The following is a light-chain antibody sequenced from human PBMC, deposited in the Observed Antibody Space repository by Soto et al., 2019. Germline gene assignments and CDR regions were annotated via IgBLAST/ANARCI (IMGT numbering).Light chain of an antibody. CDR2: GAS. CDR3: QKYRRSPQAAWP. V-gene: IGKV3-20*01. CDR1: QRVRSY. J-gene: IGKJ1*01. Sequence: EVVLPQEPAGRRFSQGASSTLSCMDSQRVRSYLAWYQHKPGQAPSLLIYGASTRATGIPARFRGSRSGTDVTQTVSRLEPEEFAVYARQKYRRSPQAAWPFGRGTKVDIK.